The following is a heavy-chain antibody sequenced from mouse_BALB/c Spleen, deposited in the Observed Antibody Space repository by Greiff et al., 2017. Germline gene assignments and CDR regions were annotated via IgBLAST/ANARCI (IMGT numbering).Heavy chain of an antibody. CDR2: IYPGNSDT. CDR1: GYSFTSYW. D-gene: IGHD2-3*01. Sequence: VQLQQSGTVLARPGASVKMSCKASGYSFTSYWMHWVKQRPGQGLEWIGAIYPGNSDTSYNQKFKGKAKLTAVTSASTAYMELSSLTNEDSAVYYCTRRGGYYDYFDYWGQGTTLTVSS. J-gene: IGHJ2*01. CDR3: TRRGGYYDYFDY. V-gene: IGHV1-5*01.